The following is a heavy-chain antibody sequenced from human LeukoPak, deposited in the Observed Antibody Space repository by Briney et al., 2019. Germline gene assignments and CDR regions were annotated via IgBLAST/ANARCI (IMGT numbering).Heavy chain of an antibody. D-gene: IGHD5-12*01. CDR3: TRGYVGIDY. J-gene: IGHJ4*02. CDR1: GFTFSSYG. Sequence: GGSLRLSCAASGFTFSSYGMHWVRQAPGKGLVWVSRINTDGSSTIYADSVKGRFTISRDNAKNTLYLQMNSLRAEDTAVYYCTRGYVGIDYWGQGTLVTVSS. CDR2: INTDGSST. V-gene: IGHV3-74*01.